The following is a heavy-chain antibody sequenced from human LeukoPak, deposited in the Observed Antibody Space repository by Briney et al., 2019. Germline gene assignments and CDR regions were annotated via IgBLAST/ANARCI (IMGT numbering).Heavy chain of an antibody. Sequence: PGGSLRLSCAASGFTVSINYMSWVRQAPGKGREWVSVIYSGGSTYYADSVQGRLTISRDNSKNTLYLQMNSLRAEDTAVYYCARSGSYFAFDYWGQGTLVTVSS. CDR1: GFTVSINY. D-gene: IGHD1-26*01. J-gene: IGHJ4*02. CDR3: ARSGSYFAFDY. CDR2: IYSGGST. V-gene: IGHV3-53*01.